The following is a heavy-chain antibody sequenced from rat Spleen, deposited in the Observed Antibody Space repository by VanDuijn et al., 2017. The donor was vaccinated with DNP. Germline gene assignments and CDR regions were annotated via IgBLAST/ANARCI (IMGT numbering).Heavy chain of an antibody. Sequence: QVQLKESGPGLVQPSQTLSLTCTVSGFSVTSYGVSWVRQPPGKGLEWIGAIWSGGSTDYNSALKSRLSISRDTSKNQVFLKMNSLQTEDTAIYFCTRDVPNVLDYWGQGVMVTVSS. CDR1: GFSVTSYG. V-gene: IGHV2-15*01. CDR2: IWSGGST. D-gene: IGHD5-1*01. J-gene: IGHJ2*01. CDR3: TRDVPNVLDY.